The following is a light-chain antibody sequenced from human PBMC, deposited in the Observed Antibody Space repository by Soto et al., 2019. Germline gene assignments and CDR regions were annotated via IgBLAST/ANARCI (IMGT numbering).Light chain of an antibody. CDR1: ERVSSY. CDR2: DSS. V-gene: IGKV3-11*01. Sequence: EIGLTQSPGTLSLSPGERATLSCRASERVSSYLAWYHQKPGQAPRLLIYDSSKRATGIPARFNGSGSETDFTLTISSLEPEDFAVYYCQHRSLFGGGTKVDI. J-gene: IGKJ4*01. CDR3: QHRSL.